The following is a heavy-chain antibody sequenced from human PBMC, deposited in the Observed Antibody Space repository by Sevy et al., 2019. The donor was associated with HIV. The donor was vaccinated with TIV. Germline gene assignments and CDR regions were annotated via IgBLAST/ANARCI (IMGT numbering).Heavy chain of an antibody. CDR1: GFTFSDYY. CDR2: ISSSGSTI. J-gene: IGHJ4*02. D-gene: IGHD7-27*01. V-gene: IGHV3-11*01. CDR3: ARELADVGNWDYFDY. Sequence: GGSLRLSCAASGFTFSDYYMSWIRQAPGKGLEWVSYISSSGSTIYYADSVKGRFTISRDNAKNSLYLQMNSLRAEDTAVYYCARELADVGNWDYFDYWGQGTLVTVSS.